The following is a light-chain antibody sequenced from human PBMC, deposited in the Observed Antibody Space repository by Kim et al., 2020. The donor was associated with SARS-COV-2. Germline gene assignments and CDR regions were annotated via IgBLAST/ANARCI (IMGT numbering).Light chain of an antibody. CDR2: GQT. V-gene: IGLV3-19*01. J-gene: IGLJ2*01. CDR1: GPRTSY. CDR3: NSRDSSGSQVI. Sequence: LAPARTTPAHARGPRTSYASLCQQQPGPAPSLVILGQTTRPSAIPAPISGSSSGNTASLTLTGAPAEDEADYYCNSRDSSGSQVIFGGGTQLTVL.